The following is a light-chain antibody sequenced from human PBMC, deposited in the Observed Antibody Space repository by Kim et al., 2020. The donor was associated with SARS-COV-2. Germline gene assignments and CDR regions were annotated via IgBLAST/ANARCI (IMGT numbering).Light chain of an antibody. CDR1: ASDIGGYNF. Sequence: GQTVTIACTGTASDIGGYNFVSWYQQNPDKAPQPIIYEVTQRPSGVPDRFSGSRSGNTASLTISGLQAEDEADYYCCSYAGTYTWIFGGGTQLTVL. CDR3: CSYAGTYTWI. J-gene: IGLJ2*01. CDR2: EVT. V-gene: IGLV2-11*01.